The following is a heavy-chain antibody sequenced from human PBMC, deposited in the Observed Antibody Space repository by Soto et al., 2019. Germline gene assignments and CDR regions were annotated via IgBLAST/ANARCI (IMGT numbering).Heavy chain of an antibody. CDR2: ISGSGGSR. CDR3: AKDYAAYDGGYFDY. CDR1: GFTFSIYA. D-gene: IGHD5-12*01. J-gene: IGHJ4*02. V-gene: IGHV3-23*01. Sequence: EVQLLESGGGLVQPGGSLRLSCAASGFTFSIYAMNWVRQAPGKGLEWVSGISGSGGSRSYADSVKGRFTISRDNSKNTVYLQMSSLRAEDTAADYCAKDYAAYDGGYFDYWGQGTLVTGSS.